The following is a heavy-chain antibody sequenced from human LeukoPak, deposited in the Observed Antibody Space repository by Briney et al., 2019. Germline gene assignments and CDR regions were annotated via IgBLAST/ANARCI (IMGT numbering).Heavy chain of an antibody. CDR2: ISGSGGST. V-gene: IGHV3-23*01. CDR1: GFTFSSYA. Sequence: PGGSLRLSCAASGFTFSSYAMSWVRQAPGKGMEWVSSISGSGGSTYYADSVKGRFTISRDNSKNTLSLQMNSLRAEDTAVYYCAKRAVPGNAFFDNWGQGTLVTVSS. D-gene: IGHD6-19*01. CDR3: AKRAVPGNAFFDN. J-gene: IGHJ4*02.